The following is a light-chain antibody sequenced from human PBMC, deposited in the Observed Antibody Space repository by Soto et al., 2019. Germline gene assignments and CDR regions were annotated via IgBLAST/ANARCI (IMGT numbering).Light chain of an antibody. Sequence: DIQMTQSPSSLSASVGDRVTITCRASQSISTYLNWYPQRPGKAPXXLIYAASSSQTGVSSRFSGSGSGTDFTLTISNLQPEDFATYYCQQTSSTPTFGGGTKVDIK. CDR3: QQTSSTPT. V-gene: IGKV1-39*01. CDR2: AAS. J-gene: IGKJ4*01. CDR1: QSISTY.